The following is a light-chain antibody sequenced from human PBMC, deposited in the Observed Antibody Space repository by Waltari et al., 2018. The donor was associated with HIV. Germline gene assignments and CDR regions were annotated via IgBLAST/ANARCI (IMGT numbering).Light chain of an antibody. V-gene: IGKV3-15*01. Sequence: MMPSPDTLPVFPGEGVTLTCRASQSVYTNVAWYQQRPGQAPRLLIYGATNRAAGLPARFSGGGSGTEFTLTISSLQSEDFAVYFCHQYNNWPYTFGQGTKLDIK. CDR2: GAT. CDR3: HQYNNWPYT. CDR1: QSVYTN. J-gene: IGKJ2*01.